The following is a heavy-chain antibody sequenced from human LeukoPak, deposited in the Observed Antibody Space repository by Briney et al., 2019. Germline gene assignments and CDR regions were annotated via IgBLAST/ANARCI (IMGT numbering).Heavy chain of an antibody. Sequence: ASVKVSCKASGYTFTAYYIHWVRQAPGQGLEWMGWINPNSDATNYAQKFEGRVTMTRGTSISTAYMELSRLISDDTAVYYCARGPGIQLWLYGGYYFDYWGQGTLVTVSS. CDR2: INPNSDAT. D-gene: IGHD5-18*01. CDR1: GYTFTAYY. V-gene: IGHV1-2*02. J-gene: IGHJ4*02. CDR3: ARGPGIQLWLYGGYYFDY.